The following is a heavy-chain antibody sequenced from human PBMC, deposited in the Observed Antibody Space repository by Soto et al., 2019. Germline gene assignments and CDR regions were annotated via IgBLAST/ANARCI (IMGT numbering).Heavy chain of an antibody. Sequence: PGGSLRLSCASSGFTFSSYAMHWVRQAPGKGLEWVAVISYDGSNKYYADSVKGRFTISRDNSKNTQYLQMNSLRVEDTAVYYCARENVDIATTILPYFDYWGQGTVVTVSS. D-gene: IGHD5-12*01. CDR3: ARENVDIATTILPYFDY. CDR2: ISYDGSNK. V-gene: IGHV3-30*03. J-gene: IGHJ4*02. CDR1: GFTFSSYA.